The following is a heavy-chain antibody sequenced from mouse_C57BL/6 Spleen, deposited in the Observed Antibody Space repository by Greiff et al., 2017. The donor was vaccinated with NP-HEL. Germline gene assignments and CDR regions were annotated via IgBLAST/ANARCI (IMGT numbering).Heavy chain of an antibody. D-gene: IGHD1-1*01. CDR3: ARYGGNYGYFDV. J-gene: IGHJ1*03. CDR2: IDPSDSET. CDR1: GYTFTSYW. V-gene: IGHV1-52*01. Sequence: VQLQQSGAELVRPGSSVKLSCKASGYTFTSYWMPWVKQRPIQGLEWIGNIDPSDSETHYNHKFKDKATLTVDKSSSTAYMQLSSLTSEDSAVYYCARYGGNYGYFDVWGTGTTVTVSS.